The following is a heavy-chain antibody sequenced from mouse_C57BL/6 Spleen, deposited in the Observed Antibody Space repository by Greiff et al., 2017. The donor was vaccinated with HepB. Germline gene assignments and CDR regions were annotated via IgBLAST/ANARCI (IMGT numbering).Heavy chain of an antibody. Sequence: EVKLQESGAELVRPGASVKLSCTASGFNIKDYYMHWVKQRPEQGLEWIGRIDPEDGDTEYAPKFQGKATMTADTSSNTAYLQLSSLTSEDTAVYYCTSDGTTVVFDYWGQGTTLTVSS. CDR3: TSDGTTVVFDY. J-gene: IGHJ2*01. CDR1: GFNIKDYY. V-gene: IGHV14-1*01. D-gene: IGHD1-1*01. CDR2: IDPEDGDT.